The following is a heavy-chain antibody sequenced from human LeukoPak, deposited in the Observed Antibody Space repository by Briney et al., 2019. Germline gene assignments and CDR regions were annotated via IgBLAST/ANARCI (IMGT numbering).Heavy chain of an antibody. CDR1: GYTFTGYY. CDR2: INPNSGGT. J-gene: IGHJ1*01. V-gene: IGHV1-2*04. Sequence: GASVKVPCKASGYTFTGYYMHWVRQAPGQGLEWMGWINPNSGGTNYAQKFQGWVTMTRDTSISTAYMELSRLRSDDTAVYYCASGHSSSSLYFQHWGQGTLVTVSS. D-gene: IGHD6-13*01. CDR3: ASGHSSSSLYFQH.